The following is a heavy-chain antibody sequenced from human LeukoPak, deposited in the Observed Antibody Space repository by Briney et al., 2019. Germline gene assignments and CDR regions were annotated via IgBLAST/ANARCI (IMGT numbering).Heavy chain of an antibody. Sequence: GGSLRLSCVASGFTFRSYWTDWVRQAPGKGLVWVSRIKNDGSAATYADSLKGRFTTSRDNAKNTLDLQMNSLGVEDTAVYYRGRELSGAGLYGMDDWGQGSTVGV. CDR1: GFTFRSYW. V-gene: IGHV3-74*01. CDR3: GRELSGAGLYGMDD. D-gene: IGHD3-10*01. CDR2: IKNDGSAA. J-gene: IGHJ6*01.